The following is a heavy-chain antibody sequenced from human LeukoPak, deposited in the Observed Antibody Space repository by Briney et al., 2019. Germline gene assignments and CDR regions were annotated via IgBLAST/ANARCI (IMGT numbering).Heavy chain of an antibody. CDR1: GYSISSGYY. D-gene: IGHD3-22*01. CDR2: ITHRGST. Sequence: PSETLSLTCTVSGYSISSGYYWGWIRQPPGKGLQWIGEITHRGSTNYNSSLKSRVTMSVDTSKNQFSLKLNSVTAADTAVYFCARGLSYDSGGYFDYWGQGTLVSVSS. J-gene: IGHJ4*02. V-gene: IGHV4-38-2*02. CDR3: ARGLSYDSGGYFDY.